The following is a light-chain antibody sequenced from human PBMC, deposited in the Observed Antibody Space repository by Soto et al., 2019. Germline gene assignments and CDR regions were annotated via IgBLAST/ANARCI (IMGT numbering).Light chain of an antibody. Sequence: PGERATLSCRASQRVSSTYLAWYQQKPGQAPRLLIYDASSRATGIPDRFSGSGSGTDFTLTISRLEPEDFAVYYCQQYGSSPLTFGQGTRLEIK. V-gene: IGKV3-20*01. CDR3: QQYGSSPLT. CDR1: QRVSSTY. CDR2: DAS. J-gene: IGKJ5*01.